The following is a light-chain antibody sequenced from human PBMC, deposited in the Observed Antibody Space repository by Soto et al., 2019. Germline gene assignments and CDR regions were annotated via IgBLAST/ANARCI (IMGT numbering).Light chain of an antibody. J-gene: IGKJ1*01. CDR1: QNINTW. CDR3: MQSSNYVWT. CDR2: KAS. V-gene: IGKV1-5*03. Sequence: VHMTLSPSTLSASVGHSVTIVCRASQNINTWLSWYHQTKGEPPKLLIFKASRLQSGVPSRFSGGGSATRFTLTISGLQTDDFGTYYCMQSSNYVWTFGQGTKVDIK.